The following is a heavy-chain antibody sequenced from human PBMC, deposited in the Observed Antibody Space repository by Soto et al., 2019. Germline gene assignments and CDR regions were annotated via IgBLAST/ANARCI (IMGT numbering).Heavy chain of an antibody. V-gene: IGHV4-39*01. CDR3: ARQTHCSGGSCYSLGAFDI. J-gene: IGHJ3*02. CDR1: GGSISSSSYY. CDR2: IYYSGST. Sequence: SETLSLTCTVSGGSISSSSYYWGWIRQPPGKGLEWIGSIYYSGSTYYNPSLKSRVTISVDTSKNQFSLKLSSVTAADTAVYYCARQTHCSGGSCYSLGAFDIWGQGTMVTVSS. D-gene: IGHD2-15*01.